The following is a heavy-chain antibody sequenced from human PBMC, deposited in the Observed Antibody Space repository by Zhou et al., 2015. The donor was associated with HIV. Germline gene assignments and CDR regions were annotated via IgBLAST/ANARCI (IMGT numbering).Heavy chain of an antibody. CDR2: IIPIFGTA. D-gene: IGHD3-22*01. Sequence: QVQLVQSGAEVKKPGSSVKVSCKASGGTFSSYAISWVRQAPGQGLEWMGGIIPIFGTANYAQKFQGRVTITADESTSTAYMELSSLRSEDTAVYYCARGQAHPRTYYYDSSAYLGNLRLDYWGQGTLVTVSS. V-gene: IGHV1-69*01. J-gene: IGHJ4*02. CDR1: GGTFSSYA. CDR3: ARGQAHPRTYYYDSSAYLGNLRLDY.